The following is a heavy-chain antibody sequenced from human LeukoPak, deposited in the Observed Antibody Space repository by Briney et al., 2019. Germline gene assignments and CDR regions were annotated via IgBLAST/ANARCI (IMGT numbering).Heavy chain of an antibody. CDR1: GYTFTSYG. CDR2: INPNSGGT. J-gene: IGHJ4*02. D-gene: IGHD5-24*01. V-gene: IGHV1-2*02. Sequence: ASVKVSCKASGYTFTSYGISWVRQAPGQGLEWMGWINPNSGGTNYAQKFQGRVTMTRDTSISTAYMELSRLRSDDTAVYYCAVEMATTYRGDYWGQGTLVTVSS. CDR3: AVEMATTYRGDY.